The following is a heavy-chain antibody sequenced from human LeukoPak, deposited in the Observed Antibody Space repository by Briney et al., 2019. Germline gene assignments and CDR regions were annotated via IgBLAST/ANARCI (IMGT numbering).Heavy chain of an antibody. CDR2: INHSGST. CDR3: ARTGVVVPAAIYYYYYMDV. CDR1: GGSFSGYY. J-gene: IGHJ6*03. Sequence: SETLSLTCAAYGGSFSGYYWSWIRQPPGKGLEWIGEINHSGSTNYNPSLKSRVTISVDTSKNQFSLKLSSVTAADTAVYYCARTGVVVPAAIYYYYYMDVWGKGTTVTVSS. D-gene: IGHD2-2*01. V-gene: IGHV4-34*01.